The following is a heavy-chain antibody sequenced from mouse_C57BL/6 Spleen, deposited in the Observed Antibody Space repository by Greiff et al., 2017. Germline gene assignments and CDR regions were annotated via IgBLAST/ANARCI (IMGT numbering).Heavy chain of an antibody. D-gene: IGHD1-1*01. Sequence: VQLQQSGAELARPGASVKLSCKASGYTFTSYGISWVKQRTGQGLEWIGEIYPRSGNTYYNEKFKGKATLTADKSSSTADMELRSLSSEDSAVYFCARSYYGSSYYFDYWGQGTTLTVSS. J-gene: IGHJ2*01. V-gene: IGHV1-81*01. CDR2: IYPRSGNT. CDR1: GYTFTSYG. CDR3: ARSYYGSSYYFDY.